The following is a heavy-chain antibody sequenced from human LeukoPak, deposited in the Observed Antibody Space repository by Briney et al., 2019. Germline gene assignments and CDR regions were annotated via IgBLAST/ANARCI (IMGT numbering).Heavy chain of an antibody. CDR3: TKGGIAVSGTDSLDY. J-gene: IGHJ4*02. Sequence: GGSLRLSCAASGFTFSSYGMHWVRQAPGKGLECVSVISGSGYITHYADSVKGRFTISRDNSKNTLYLQMNSLRVEDTALYYCTKGGIAVSGTDSLDYWGQGTLVTVSS. CDR2: ISGSGYIT. CDR1: GFTFSSYG. D-gene: IGHD6-19*01. V-gene: IGHV3-23*01.